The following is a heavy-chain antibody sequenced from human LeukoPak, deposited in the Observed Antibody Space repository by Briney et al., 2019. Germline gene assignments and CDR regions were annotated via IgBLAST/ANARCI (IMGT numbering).Heavy chain of an antibody. CDR3: ARDLNSRDYDFWSGYYGVFDY. Sequence: ASVKVSCKASGYTFTSYYMHWVRQAPGQGLEWTGIINPSGGSTSYAQKFQGRVTMTRDTSTSTVYMELSSLRSEDTAVYYCARDLNSRDYDFWSGYYGVFDYWGQGTLVTVSS. CDR2: INPSGGST. V-gene: IGHV1-46*03. J-gene: IGHJ4*02. D-gene: IGHD3-3*01. CDR1: GYTFTSYY.